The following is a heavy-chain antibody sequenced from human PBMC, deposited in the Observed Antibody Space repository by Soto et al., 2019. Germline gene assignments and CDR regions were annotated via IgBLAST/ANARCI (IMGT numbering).Heavy chain of an antibody. Sequence: QVQLVQSGAEVKKPGASVKVSCKASGYTFISSDINWVRQATGQGLEWMGWMNPNTGNTGYAQKFQGRITLTRSTSISTAYLELSSLNSDDSAVYYCARGASPWGQGTLVTVSS. CDR1: GYTFISSD. J-gene: IGHJ5*02. CDR3: ARGASP. V-gene: IGHV1-8*01. CDR2: MNPNTGNT.